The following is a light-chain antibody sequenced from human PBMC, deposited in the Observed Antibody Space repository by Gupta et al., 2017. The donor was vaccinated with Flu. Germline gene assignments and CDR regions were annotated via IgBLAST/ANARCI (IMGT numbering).Light chain of an antibody. CDR2: DAF. Sequence: GERAPLSCRASQSISINLAWYQEKPGRTPRLLIYDAFTRATDIPARFSGSGSGTEFTLTISSLQSEDFAVYYCLQYDNWPPAFGQGTTVEIK. CDR3: LQYDNWPPA. J-gene: IGKJ1*01. CDR1: QSISIN. V-gene: IGKV3-15*01.